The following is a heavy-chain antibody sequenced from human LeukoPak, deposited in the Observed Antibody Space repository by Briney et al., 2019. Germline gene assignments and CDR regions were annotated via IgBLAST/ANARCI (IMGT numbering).Heavy chain of an antibody. V-gene: IGHV3-53*01. CDR3: ARWACSSASCYNDY. CDR1: GFTVSSNY. CDR2: IYSGGGT. J-gene: IGHJ4*02. Sequence: GGSLRLSCAASGFTVSSNYMSWVRQAPGKGLEWVSVIYSGGGTYYADSVKGRFTISRDNSKNTLYLQMNSLRAEDTAVYYCARWACSSASCYNDYWGQGTLVTVSS. D-gene: IGHD2-2*02.